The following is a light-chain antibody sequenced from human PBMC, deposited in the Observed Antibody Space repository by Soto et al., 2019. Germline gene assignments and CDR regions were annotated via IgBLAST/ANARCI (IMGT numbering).Light chain of an antibody. CDR1: SSDVGGYNY. CDR2: DVT. Sequence: QSALTQPASVSGSPGQSITISCTGTSSDVGGYNYVSWYQQHPGKAPKLMIFDVTNRRSGDSNRFSGSKSGNSASLTISGLQAEDEADYYCTSYTSSNTWVFGGGTQLTVL. J-gene: IGLJ3*02. CDR3: TSYTSSNTWV. V-gene: IGLV2-14*03.